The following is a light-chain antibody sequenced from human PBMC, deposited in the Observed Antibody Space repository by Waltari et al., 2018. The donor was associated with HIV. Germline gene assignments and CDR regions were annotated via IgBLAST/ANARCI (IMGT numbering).Light chain of an antibody. CDR1: ISNIGSSNH. J-gene: IGLJ1*01. CDR3: SSYTVTSFYL. CDR2: DVD. V-gene: IGLV2-14*01. Sequence: QSALPQPASVSASPGQSITISCAGTISNIGSSNHVSWYQHLPGEAPRLILYDVDNRPSGVSDLFSGSKSANTAYLTISGLQAEDEADYFCSSYTVTSFYLFGTGTKVTVL.